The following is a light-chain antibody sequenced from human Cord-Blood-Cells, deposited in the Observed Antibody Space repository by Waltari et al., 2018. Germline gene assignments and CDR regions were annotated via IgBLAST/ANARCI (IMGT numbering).Light chain of an antibody. Sequence: DIQMTQSPSSLSASVGDRVTITCRASQSISSYLNWYQQKPGKAPKLLIYAASSLQSGVPSRFSGSGYGTDFTLTISSLQPEDFATYYCQQSYSTPFTFDPGTKVDIK. V-gene: IGKV1-39*01. CDR3: QQSYSTPFT. CDR1: QSISSY. J-gene: IGKJ3*01. CDR2: AAS.